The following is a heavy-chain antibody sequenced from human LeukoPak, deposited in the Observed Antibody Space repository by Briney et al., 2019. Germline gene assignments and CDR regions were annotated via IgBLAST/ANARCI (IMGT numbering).Heavy chain of an antibody. D-gene: IGHD3-10*01. CDR2: ISSSGSTI. CDR3: ATQHTLWSPLDC. Sequence: GGSLRLSCAASGFTFSSYEMNWVRQAPGKGLEWLSYISSSGSTIYYADSVKGRFTISRDNAKNSLYLQMNSLRAEDTAVYYCATQHTLWSPLDCWGQGTLVTVSS. V-gene: IGHV3-48*03. CDR1: GFTFSSYE. J-gene: IGHJ4*02.